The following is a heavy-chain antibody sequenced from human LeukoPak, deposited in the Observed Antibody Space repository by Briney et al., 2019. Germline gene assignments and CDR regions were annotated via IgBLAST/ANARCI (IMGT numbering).Heavy chain of an antibody. CDR3: ARDHDWAFDL. CDR2: INHNAEMI. J-gene: IGHJ4*02. D-gene: IGHD3-9*01. Sequence: GGSLRLSCAGSGFPFGSYVMSWVRQAPGKGREWIAYINHNAEMIFYPDFVKGRFTISRDNPKKSLYFQKTDLRNEDTAIYYCARDHDWAFDLWGQGTLVTVSS. CDR1: GFPFGSYV. V-gene: IGHV3-48*02.